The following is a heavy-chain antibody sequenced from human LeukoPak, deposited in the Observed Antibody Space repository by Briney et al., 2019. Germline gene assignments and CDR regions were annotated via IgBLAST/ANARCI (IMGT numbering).Heavy chain of an antibody. CDR3: ARNYYYGSGSYYQDDAFDI. V-gene: IGHV3-21*01. Sequence: GGSLRLSCAASGFTFSSYSMNWVRQAPGKGLEWVSSISSSSSYIYYADSVKGRFTISRDNAKNSLYLQMNSLRAEGTAVYYCARNYYYGSGSYYQDDAFDIWGQGTMVTVSS. CDR2: ISSSSSYI. J-gene: IGHJ3*02. CDR1: GFTFSSYS. D-gene: IGHD3-10*01.